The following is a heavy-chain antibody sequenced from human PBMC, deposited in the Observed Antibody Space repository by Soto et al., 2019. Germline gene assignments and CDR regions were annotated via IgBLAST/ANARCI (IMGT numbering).Heavy chain of an antibody. CDR1: GGSISVDYY. D-gene: IGHD3-22*01. CDR2: VYHTGST. Sequence: SETLSLTCTVSGGSISVDYYWNCIRQAPGKGLEWICYVYHTGSTYHNPSLKSRGSISVDTSNNQFSLKLSSVTAADTAVYFCVREPYDIIRNRIDSWGQGRPVTVSS. CDR3: VREPYDIIRNRIDS. V-gene: IGHV4-30-4*01. J-gene: IGHJ5*01.